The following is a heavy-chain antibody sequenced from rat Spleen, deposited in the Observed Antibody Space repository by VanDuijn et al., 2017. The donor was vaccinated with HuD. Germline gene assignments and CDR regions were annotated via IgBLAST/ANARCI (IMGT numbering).Heavy chain of an antibody. J-gene: IGHJ1*01. CDR2: ISPRGDNT. Sequence: EVQLVESGGGLVQPGRSLKLSCAASGFIFSNYGMHWTRQAPTKGPEWGASISPRGDNTYYRDSVKGRFTISRDNAKSTLYLQMDSLRTEDTATCYCATNFKSGYWYFDFWGLGTMVTVSS. D-gene: IGHD4-3*01. V-gene: IGHV5-19*01. CDR1: GFIFSNYG. CDR3: ATNFKSGYWYFDF.